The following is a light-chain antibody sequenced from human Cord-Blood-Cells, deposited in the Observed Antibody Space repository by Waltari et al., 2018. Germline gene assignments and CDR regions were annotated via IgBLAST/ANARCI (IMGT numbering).Light chain of an antibody. J-gene: IGLJ1*01. CDR2: DVS. CDR1: SSDVGGYNY. V-gene: IGLV2-14*01. CDR3: SSYTSSSTLYV. Sequence: QSALTQPASVSGSPGQSITISSTGTSSDVGGYNYVSWYQQHPGKAPKLMIYDVSNRPSGVSNRFSGSKSGNTASLTISGLQAEDEADYYCSSYTSSSTLYVVGTGTKVTVL.